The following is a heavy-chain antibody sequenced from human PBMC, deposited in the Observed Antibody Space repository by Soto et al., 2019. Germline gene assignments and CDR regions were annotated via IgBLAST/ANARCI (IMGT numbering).Heavy chain of an antibody. CDR3: ASPATYFNL. V-gene: IGHV4-4*09. CDR2: ISNSGNT. CDR1: GGLISNYY. J-gene: IGHJ2*01. Sequence: QVQLQESGPGLVKPSETLSLTCSVSGGLISNYYWSWIRQPPGEGLEWIGYISNSGNTNYTPSLRXRXTXSAVTSRSQVSLKLNFVTAADTAVYYCASPATYFNLRGRGTLVTVSS.